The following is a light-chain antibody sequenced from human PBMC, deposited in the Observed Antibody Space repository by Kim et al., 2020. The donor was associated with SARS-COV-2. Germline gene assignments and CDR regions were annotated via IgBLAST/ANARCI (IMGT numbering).Light chain of an antibody. V-gene: IGKV3-15*01. J-gene: IGKJ4*01. CDR2: GAS. Sequence: EIVMTQSPATLSVSPGERATLSCRASQSINSNLAWYQQKPGQAPRLLIYGASTRATDIPGRFSGSGSGTDFTLTISSLQSEDFVVYYCQQYNNWPLTFGGGTKLEIK. CDR3: QQYNNWPLT. CDR1: QSINSN.